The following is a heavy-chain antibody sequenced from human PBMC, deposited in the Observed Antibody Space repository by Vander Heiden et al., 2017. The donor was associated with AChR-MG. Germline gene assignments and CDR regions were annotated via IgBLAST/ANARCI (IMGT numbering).Heavy chain of an antibody. Sequence: EVQLVESGGGLVKPGGSLRLSCAASGFSFSKAWMSGVRQAPGKGLEWVGRIKSKTDGGTTDYAAPVKGRFTISRDDSKNTLYLQMNSLKTDDTAVYYCSTGLGGYWGQGTLVTVSS. CDR3: STGLGGY. V-gene: IGHV3-15*01. CDR1: GFSFSKAW. CDR2: IKSKTDGGTT. J-gene: IGHJ4*02.